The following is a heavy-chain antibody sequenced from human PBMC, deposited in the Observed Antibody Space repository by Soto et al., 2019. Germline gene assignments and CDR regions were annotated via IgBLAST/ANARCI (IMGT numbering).Heavy chain of an antibody. CDR3: AKDPQSSGWSYNWFDP. CDR1: GFTFSSYA. CDR2: INDSGGTT. J-gene: IGHJ5*02. D-gene: IGHD6-19*01. Sequence: GGSLRLSCAASGFTFSSYAMSWVRQAPGKGLEWVSTINDSGGTTYYADSVKGRFTISRDNSKNTLYLQMIGLGAEDTAVYYCAKDPQSSGWSYNWFDPWGQGTLVTRLL. V-gene: IGHV3-23*01.